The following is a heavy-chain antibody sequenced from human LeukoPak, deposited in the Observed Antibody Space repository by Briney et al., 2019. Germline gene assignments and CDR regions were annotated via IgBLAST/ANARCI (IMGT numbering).Heavy chain of an antibody. J-gene: IGHJ3*02. V-gene: IGHV4-59*12. CDR3: ASSQTTYYDVWSGHETLDAFDI. CDR1: GGSISSYY. D-gene: IGHD3-3*01. CDR2: IYYSGST. Sequence: SETLSLTCTVSGGSISSYYWSWIRQPPGKGLEWIGYIYYSGSTYYNPSLKGRVTISVDTSKNQLSLKLSSVTAADTAVYYCASSQTTYYDVWSGHETLDAFDIWGQGTMVTVSS.